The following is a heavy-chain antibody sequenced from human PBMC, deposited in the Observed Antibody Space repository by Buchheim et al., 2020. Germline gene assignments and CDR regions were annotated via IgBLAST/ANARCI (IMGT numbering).Heavy chain of an antibody. CDR2: IDSSSRTI. J-gene: IGHJ4*02. CDR1: GFKFSDYS. D-gene: IGHD4-17*01. Sequence: EVQLVESGGDLVQPGGSLRLSCVVSGFKFSDYSKNWVRQAPGKGLEWSSYIDSSSRTIYYAASVKGRFTVSRDNAKNSLYLQKNSLTNDDAAVYYGAREVPTVISDYWGQGTL. CDR3: AREVPTVISDY. V-gene: IGHV3-48*02.